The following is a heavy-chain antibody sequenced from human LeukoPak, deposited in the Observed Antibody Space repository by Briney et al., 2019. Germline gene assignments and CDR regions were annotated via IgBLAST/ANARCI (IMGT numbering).Heavy chain of an antibody. Sequence: PGGSLRLSCAASGFTFSSYSMTWVRQAPGKGLGWVGRIKSKADGGTADYAAPVKGRFTISRDDSKNTLYLQMNSLRTEDTAVYYCTTYAGSAATGYHFDYWGQGTLVTASS. CDR1: GFTFSSYS. D-gene: IGHD2-15*01. V-gene: IGHV3-15*01. J-gene: IGHJ4*02. CDR3: TTYAGSAATGYHFDY. CDR2: IKSKADGGTA.